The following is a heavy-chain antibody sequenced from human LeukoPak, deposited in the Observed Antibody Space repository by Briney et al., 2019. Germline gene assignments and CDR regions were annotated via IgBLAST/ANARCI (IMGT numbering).Heavy chain of an antibody. D-gene: IGHD3-22*01. V-gene: IGHV1-69*05. CDR3: ARDRYYDSSGYYY. CDR1: GGTFSSYA. Sequence: SVKVSCKASGGTFSSYAISWVRQAPGQGLEWMGRIIPIFGTANYAQKFQGRVTITTDESTSTAYMELRSLRSEDTAVYYCARDRYYDSSGYYYWGQGTLVTVSS. J-gene: IGHJ4*02. CDR2: IIPIFGTA.